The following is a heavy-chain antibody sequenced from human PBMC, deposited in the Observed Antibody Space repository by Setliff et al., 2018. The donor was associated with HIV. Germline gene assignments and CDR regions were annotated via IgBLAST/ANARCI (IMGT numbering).Heavy chain of an antibody. Sequence: GGSLRLSCAASGFNFNTYAMHWVRQGPGKGLEWVAVISYGDSTYYADSVKGRFTISRDNSKNTLYLQMNSLRADDTAVYYCAKDPSDSSSWYYFHYWGQGALVTVSS. J-gene: IGHJ4*02. CDR1: GFNFNTYA. CDR2: ISYGDST. V-gene: IGHV3-30-3*01. CDR3: AKDPSDSSSWYYFHY. D-gene: IGHD6-13*01.